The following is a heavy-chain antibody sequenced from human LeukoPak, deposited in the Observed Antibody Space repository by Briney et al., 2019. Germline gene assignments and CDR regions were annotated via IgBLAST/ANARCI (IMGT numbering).Heavy chain of an antibody. J-gene: IGHJ4*02. Sequence: GGSLRLSCAASGFIFSSYWMTWVRQAPGKGLEWVANIKQDGSEKYYVDSVKGRFSISRDNAKNSLYLQMNSLRAEDTAVYYCVPYDTSGYLDYWGQGTLVTVSS. CDR3: VPYDTSGYLDY. D-gene: IGHD3-22*01. CDR1: GFIFSSYW. V-gene: IGHV3-7*01. CDR2: IKQDGSEK.